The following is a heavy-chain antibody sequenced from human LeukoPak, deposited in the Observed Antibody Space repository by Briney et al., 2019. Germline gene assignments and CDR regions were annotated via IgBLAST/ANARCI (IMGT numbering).Heavy chain of an antibody. V-gene: IGHV3-7*03. CDR3: ARESYSSSWYIGYDAFDI. CDR2: IKQDGSEK. J-gene: IGHJ3*02. CDR1: GFIFSSHW. D-gene: IGHD6-13*01. Sequence: GGSLRLSCTSSGFIFSSHWMNWVRQAPGKGLEWVANIKQDGSEKYYVDSVKGRFTISRDNAKNSLYLQMNSLRAEDTAVYYCARESYSSSWYIGYDAFDIWGQGTMVTVSS.